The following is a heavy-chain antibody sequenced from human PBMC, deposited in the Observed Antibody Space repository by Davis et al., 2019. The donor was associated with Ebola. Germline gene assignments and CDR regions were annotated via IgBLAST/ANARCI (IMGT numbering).Heavy chain of an antibody. J-gene: IGHJ4*02. D-gene: IGHD2-15*01. Sequence: AASVKVSCKASGGTFSSYAISWVRQAPGQGLEWMGRIIPILGIANYAQKFQGRVTITADKSTSTLYMELSSLRSEETAVYYCARDRGDIVAVVAAANYFDYWGQGILVTVFS. CDR1: GGTFSSYA. CDR3: ARDRGDIVAVVAAANYFDY. CDR2: IIPILGIA. V-gene: IGHV1-69*04.